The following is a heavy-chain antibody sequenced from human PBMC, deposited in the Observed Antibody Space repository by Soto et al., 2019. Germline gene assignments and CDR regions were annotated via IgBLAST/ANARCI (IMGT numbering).Heavy chain of an antibody. CDR3: ARGDLNPTYYDFWSGYSDRVFDY. CDR1: GFTFSSYG. Sequence: GGSLRLSCAASGFTFSSYGMHWVRQAPGKGLEWVAVIWYDGSNKYYADSVKGRFTISRDNSKNTLYLQMNSLRAEDTAVYYCARGDLNPTYYDFWSGYSDRVFDYWGQGTLVTVSS. CDR2: IWYDGSNK. V-gene: IGHV3-33*01. D-gene: IGHD3-3*01. J-gene: IGHJ4*02.